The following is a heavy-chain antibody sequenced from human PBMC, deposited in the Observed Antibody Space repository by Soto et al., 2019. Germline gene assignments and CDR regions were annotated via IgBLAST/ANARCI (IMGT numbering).Heavy chain of an antibody. J-gene: IGHJ4*02. CDR2: MYYSGNA. V-gene: IGHV4-59*01. CDR3: AREYPVDSAYFDY. D-gene: IGHD1-26*01. CDR1: GASISRYY. Sequence: QVQLQESGPGLVKPSETLSLTCTVSGASISRYYWSWIRQSPGKGLEWIGYMYYSGNANYNPSLRSRITISVDTSKNQFSLNLNSVTAADTAVYYCAREYPVDSAYFDYWGQGILVTVSS.